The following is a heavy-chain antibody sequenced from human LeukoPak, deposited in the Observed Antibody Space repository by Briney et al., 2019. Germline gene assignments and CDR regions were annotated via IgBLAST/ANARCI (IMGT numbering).Heavy chain of an antibody. CDR2: VYYRVNT. V-gene: IGHV4-59*01. Sequence: SETLSLTCTVSGXSGDSINTYYWNWIRQPPGKGLEWIGYVYYRVNTNYNPSLKSRLTISVDTSKSQFSLKVSSVTAADTAVYYCARARTRGNNWYFDYWGQGTLVTVSS. J-gene: IGHJ4*02. CDR1: GXSGDSINTYY. CDR3: ARARTRGNNWYFDY. D-gene: IGHD1-1*01.